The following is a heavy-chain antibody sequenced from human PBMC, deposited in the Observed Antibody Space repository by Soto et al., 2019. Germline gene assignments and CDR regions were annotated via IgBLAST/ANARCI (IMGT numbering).Heavy chain of an antibody. D-gene: IGHD1-26*01. V-gene: IGHV3-53*02. CDR2: TFTGGST. CDR3: AKKPPSSIQGWAFGMDV. Sequence: EVQLVETGGGLIQPGGSLRLSCLASGFSVTTNYIIWVRQPQGKGMEWVSTTFTGGSTHYADSVKGRFSISRDNSKNTVYLQMNNSRVEDTAVYYCAKKPPSSIQGWAFGMDVWGQGTTVSVSS. CDR1: GFSVTTNY. J-gene: IGHJ6*02.